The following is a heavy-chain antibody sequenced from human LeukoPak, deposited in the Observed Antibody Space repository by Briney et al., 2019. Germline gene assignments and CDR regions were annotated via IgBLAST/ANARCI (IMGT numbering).Heavy chain of an antibody. CDR2: ISGGGVAI. J-gene: IGHJ4*02. Sequence: GGSLRLSCAASGFTFSNHAMSWVRQAPGKGLQWVSAISGGGVAIYYADTVKGRFTISRDNSKNTLYLQMNSLRSEETAVYYCAKDGFDYYDSSGYYYFNYWGQGTLVTVSS. CDR1: GFTFSNHA. D-gene: IGHD3-22*01. CDR3: AKDGFDYYDSSGYYYFNY. V-gene: IGHV3-23*01.